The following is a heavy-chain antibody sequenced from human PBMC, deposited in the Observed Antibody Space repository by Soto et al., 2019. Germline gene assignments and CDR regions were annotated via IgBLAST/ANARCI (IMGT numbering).Heavy chain of an antibody. Sequence: EVQLVESGGGLIPPGGSLRLSCAASGFLVNSAYMTWVLQAPGKGLEWLSRINSDGSTLYAESVKGRFTISGDNSKNRLDLQMNSLRAEDTAMYYCARSGYSFAWGYWGQGTLVIVTS. V-gene: IGHV3-53*01. D-gene: IGHD5-18*01. J-gene: IGHJ4*02. CDR3: ARSGYSFAWGY. CDR2: INSDGST. CDR1: GFLVNSAY.